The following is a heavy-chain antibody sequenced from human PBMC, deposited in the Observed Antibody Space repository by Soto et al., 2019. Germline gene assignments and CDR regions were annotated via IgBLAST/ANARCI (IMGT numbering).Heavy chain of an antibody. D-gene: IGHD3-22*01. CDR1: GGSISSYY. CDR2: IYYSGST. J-gene: IGHJ4*02. V-gene: IGHV4-59*01. CDR3: ARGGGDYYDSSGYYYAHAFDY. Sequence: SETLSLTCTVSGGSISSYYWSWIRQPPGKGLEWIGYIYYSGSTNYNPSLKSRVTISVDTSKNQFSLKLSSVTAADTAVYYCARGGGDYYDSSGYYYAHAFDYWGQGTLVTVSS.